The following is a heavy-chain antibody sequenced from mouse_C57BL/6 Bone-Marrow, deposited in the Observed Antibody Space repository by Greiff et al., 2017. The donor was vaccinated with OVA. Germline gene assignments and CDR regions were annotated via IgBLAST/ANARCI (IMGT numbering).Heavy chain of an antibody. V-gene: IGHV2-9-1*01. Sequence: VKLVESGPGLVAPSQSLSITCTVSGFSLTSYAISWVRQPPGKGLEWLGVIWTGGGTNYNSALKSRLSISKDNSKSQVFLKMNSLQTDDTARYDCARPYYYGRAWFAYWGQGTLVTVSA. CDR2: IWTGGGT. D-gene: IGHD1-1*01. J-gene: IGHJ3*01. CDR3: ARPYYYGRAWFAY. CDR1: GFSLTSYA.